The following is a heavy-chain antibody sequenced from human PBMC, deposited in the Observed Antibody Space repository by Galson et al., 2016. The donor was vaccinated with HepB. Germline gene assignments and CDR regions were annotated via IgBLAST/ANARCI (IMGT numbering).Heavy chain of an antibody. CDR3: TRVLQWFGERWFDP. J-gene: IGHJ5*02. CDR1: GFTFSNYA. CDR2: ISGSGATT. Sequence: SLRLSCAASGFTFSNYAMSWVRQAPGKGLEWVSTISGSGATTYYADSVKGRFTISRDNSKNTLYLQMNSLRAEDTAVYYCTRVLQWFGERWFDPWGQGTLVTVSS. V-gene: IGHV3-23*01. D-gene: IGHD3-10*01.